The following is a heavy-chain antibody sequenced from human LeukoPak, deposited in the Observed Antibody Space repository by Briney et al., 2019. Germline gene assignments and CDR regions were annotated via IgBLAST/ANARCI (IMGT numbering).Heavy chain of an antibody. V-gene: IGHV3-21*01. Sequence: GGSLRLSCAASGFTFSSYSMNWVRQAPGKGLEWVSSISSSSTYIYYADSVKGRFTISRDNANNSLYLQMNSLRADDTAVYYCARGTGAGLVQAYYFDYWGQGTLVTVSS. CDR1: GFTFSSYS. CDR2: ISSSSTYI. J-gene: IGHJ4*02. CDR3: ARGTGAGLVQAYYFDY. D-gene: IGHD3/OR15-3a*01.